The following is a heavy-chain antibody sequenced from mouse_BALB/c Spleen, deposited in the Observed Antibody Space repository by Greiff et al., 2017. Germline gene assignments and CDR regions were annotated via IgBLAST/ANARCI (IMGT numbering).Heavy chain of an antibody. Sequence: EVKLVQSGRGLVKLGGSLKLSCEASGFTFSSYFMAWVRQRPEKSLELVAAISSGSNYTYYTDSVKGRFTISRDNAKNTLYLQMSSLKSEDTSMYYCALYGNYFDYWGEGTTLTVSS. D-gene: IGHD2-1*01. CDR2: ISSGSNYT. J-gene: IGHJ2*01. CDR3: ALYGNYFDY. V-gene: IGHV5-6*03. CDR1: GFTFSSYF.